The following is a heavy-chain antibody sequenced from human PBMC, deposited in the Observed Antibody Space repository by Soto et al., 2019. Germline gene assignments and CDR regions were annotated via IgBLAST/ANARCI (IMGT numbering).Heavy chain of an antibody. Sequence: EVQLVESGGGLVQPGGSLRLSCAASGFTFSNYWMSWVRQAPGKGLEWLANIKEDGRETNYVDSVKGRFTISRDNAKNSLYLQINSLRAEDTAVFYCARERPSGLGDLDYWGQGTLVTVSS. CDR3: ARERPSGLGDLDY. CDR1: GFTFSNYW. V-gene: IGHV3-7*01. J-gene: IGHJ4*02. CDR2: IKEDGRET. D-gene: IGHD2-21*01.